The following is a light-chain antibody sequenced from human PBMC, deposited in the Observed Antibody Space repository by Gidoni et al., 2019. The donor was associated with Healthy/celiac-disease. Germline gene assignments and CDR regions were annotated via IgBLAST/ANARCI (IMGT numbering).Light chain of an antibody. V-gene: IGKV3-20*01. CDR2: GAS. CDR1: QRVSSSY. Sequence: EIVLTQSPGTLSLSPGERATLSCRASQRVSSSYLAWYQQKPGQAPRLLIYGASSRATGIPDRVSGSGSGTDFTLTISRLEPEDFAVYYCQQYGSSPITFGQXTRLEIK. CDR3: QQYGSSPIT. J-gene: IGKJ5*01.